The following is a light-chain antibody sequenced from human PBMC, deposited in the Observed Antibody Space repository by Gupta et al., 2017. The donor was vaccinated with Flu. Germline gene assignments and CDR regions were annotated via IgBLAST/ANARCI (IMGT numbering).Light chain of an antibody. V-gene: IGKV3-20*01. CDR2: GTS. J-gene: IGKJ4*01. Sequence: EFVLTQSPGTLSLSPGERATLSCRANQSINSNYLTWYQQTPGQAPRRLIYGTSRRATGIPDRFGGSGSGTDFTLTINRLEPEDFAVYYCQYYGTSSPTFGGGTKVELK. CDR1: QSINSNY. CDR3: QYYGTSSPT.